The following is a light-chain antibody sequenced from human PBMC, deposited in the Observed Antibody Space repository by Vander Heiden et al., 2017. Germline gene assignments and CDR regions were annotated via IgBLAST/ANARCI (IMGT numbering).Light chain of an antibody. J-gene: IGKJ2*01. Sequence: DVVMTQSPLSLPVTLGQPASISCKSSHGLVYSDGNTYLNRFHQRPGQSPRRLIYQVSNRDSGVPDRFSGSGSGTDFTLKISRVEAEDVGVYYCMETSRGYTFGQGTKLEIK. CDR3: METSRGYT. CDR1: HGLVYSDGNTY. CDR2: QVS. V-gene: IGKV2-30*01.